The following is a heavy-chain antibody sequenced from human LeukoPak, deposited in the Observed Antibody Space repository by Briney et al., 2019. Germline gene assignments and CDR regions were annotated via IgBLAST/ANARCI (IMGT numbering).Heavy chain of an antibody. J-gene: IGHJ5*02. Sequence: ASVKVSCKASGYTFTGYYMHWVRQAPGQGLEWMGWINPNSGGTNYAQKSQGRVTMTRDTSISTAYMELSRLRSDDTAVYYCARARKLLWFRELGPNWFDPWGQGTLVTVSS. CDR1: GYTFTGYY. CDR3: ARARKLLWFRELGPNWFDP. V-gene: IGHV1-2*02. CDR2: INPNSGGT. D-gene: IGHD3-10*01.